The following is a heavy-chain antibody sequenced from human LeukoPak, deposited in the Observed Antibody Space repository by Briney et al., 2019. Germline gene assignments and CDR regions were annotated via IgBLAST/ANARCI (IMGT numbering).Heavy chain of an antibody. D-gene: IGHD6-13*01. J-gene: IGHJ4*02. CDR2: IYYNGST. CDR1: GGSISSSSYY. Sequence: PSETLSLTCTVSGGSISSSSYYWGWIRQPPGKGLEWIGSIYYNGSTYYNPSLKSRVTISVDTSKNQFSLKLSSVTAADTAVYYCATGSSTEYYFDYWGQGTLVTVSS. CDR3: ATGSSTEYYFDY. V-gene: IGHV4-39*07.